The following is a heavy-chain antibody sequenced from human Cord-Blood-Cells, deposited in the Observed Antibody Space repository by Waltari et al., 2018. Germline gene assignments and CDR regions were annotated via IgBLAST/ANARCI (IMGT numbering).Heavy chain of an antibody. CDR1: GYSISSGYY. V-gene: IGHV4-38-2*02. CDR2: IYHSGRT. J-gene: IGHJ4*02. Sequence: QVQLQESGPGLVKPSETLSLTCTVSGYSISSGYYWGWIGQPPGKGLEWIGSIYHSGRTSSTPPRKRRVTISVNTSKTQFSLKLSSVTAADTAVYYCARAASVYDFWSGYYDYWGQGTLVTVSS. CDR3: ARAASVYDFWSGYYDY. D-gene: IGHD3-3*01.